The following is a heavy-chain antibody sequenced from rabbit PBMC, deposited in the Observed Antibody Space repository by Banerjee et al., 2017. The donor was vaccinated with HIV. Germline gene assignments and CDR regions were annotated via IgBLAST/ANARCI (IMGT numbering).Heavy chain of an antibody. CDR2: IYTGSGGST. CDR1: GFDFRSNA. D-gene: IGHD4-1*01. V-gene: IGHV1S45*01. Sequence: LEESGGGLVKPEGSLTLTCKASGFDFRSNAICWVRQAPGKGLEWIGTIYTGSGGSTYYANWAKGRFTISKTSSTTVTLQMTSLTAADTATYFCARDLAGVIGWNFGLWGQGTLVTVS. J-gene: IGHJ3*01. CDR3: ARDLAGVIGWNFGL.